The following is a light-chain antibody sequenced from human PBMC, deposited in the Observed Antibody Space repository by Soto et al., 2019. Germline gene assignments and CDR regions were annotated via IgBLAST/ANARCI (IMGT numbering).Light chain of an antibody. CDR2: GVS. J-gene: IGKJ3*01. CDR3: QNFGDSPFT. V-gene: IGKV3-20*01. CDR1: QRVSGDY. Sequence: EIVLTQSPGTLSLSPGERATLSCRASQRVSGDYFSWYRQKPGQAPRLLIYGVSTRATGIPDRFSGSWSGTDFTLTISRLEPEDFAMYYCQNFGDSPFTFGPGTKVDIK.